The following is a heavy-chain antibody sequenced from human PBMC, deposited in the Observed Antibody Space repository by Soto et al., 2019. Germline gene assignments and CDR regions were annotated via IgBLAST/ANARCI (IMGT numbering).Heavy chain of an antibody. V-gene: IGHV1-69*13. Sequence: ASVKVSCKASGGTFSSYAISWVRQAPGQGLEWMGGIIPIFGTANYAQKFQGRVTITADASTSTAYMELSSLRSEDTAVYYCAVGYYDESSGYYEVDSWGQGTLVTVSS. CDR1: GGTFSSYA. D-gene: IGHD3-22*01. CDR2: IIPIFGTA. CDR3: AVGYYDESSGYYEVDS. J-gene: IGHJ5*01.